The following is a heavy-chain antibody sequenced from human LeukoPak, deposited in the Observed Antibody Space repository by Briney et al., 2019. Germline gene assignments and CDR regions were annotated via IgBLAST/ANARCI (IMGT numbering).Heavy chain of an antibody. J-gene: IGHJ4*02. V-gene: IGHV1-46*01. D-gene: IGHD2-8*01. CDR2: INPSGGST. Sequence: ASVKVSCKASGYTSTSYYMHWVRQAPGQGLEWMGIINPSGGSTSYAQKFQGRVTMTRDTSTSTVYMELSSLRSEDTAVYYCARDSGDDNGAPYWGQGTLVTVSS. CDR1: GYTSTSYY. CDR3: ARDSGDDNGAPY.